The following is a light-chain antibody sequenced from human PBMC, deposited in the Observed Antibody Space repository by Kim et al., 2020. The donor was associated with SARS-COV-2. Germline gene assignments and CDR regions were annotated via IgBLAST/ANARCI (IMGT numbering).Light chain of an antibody. CDR2: RAS. CDR3: QQYFTAPLT. CDR1: QSVTANK. V-gene: IGKV3-20*01. J-gene: IGKJ4*01. Sequence: LSPGERATLACRASQSVTANKLAWIQQKPGQAPRFLIYRASSRATGIPDRFSGSGSGTDFTLTISRLEPEDFAVYYCQQYFTAPLTVGGGTRVEI.